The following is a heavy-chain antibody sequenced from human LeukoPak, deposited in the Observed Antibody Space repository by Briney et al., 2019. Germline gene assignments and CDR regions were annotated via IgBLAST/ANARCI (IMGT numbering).Heavy chain of an antibody. CDR1: GFTASSNY. D-gene: IGHD4-17*01. Sequence: PGGSLRLSCAASGFTASSNYMSWVRQAPGKGLEWVSVIYSGGSTYYADSVKGRFTISRDNSKNTLYLQMNSLRAEDTAVYYCARAETTVDAFDIWGQGTMVTVSS. V-gene: IGHV3-66*01. CDR2: IYSGGST. J-gene: IGHJ3*02. CDR3: ARAETTVDAFDI.